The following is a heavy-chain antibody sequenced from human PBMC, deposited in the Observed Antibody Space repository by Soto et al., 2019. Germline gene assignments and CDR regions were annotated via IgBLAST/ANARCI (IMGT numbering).Heavy chain of an antibody. J-gene: IGHJ4*02. D-gene: IGHD2-8*01. CDR3: ARLGFCNKGSCPGGFDY. CDR2: IYPGGSDT. CDR1: GYSFSNFW. Sequence: PGESLEISRKGFGYSFSNFWIGWVPQIPGKGLEGLGVIYPGGSDTRYSPSLQGQVTISADKTISTAYLQWSSLKDSDTAIYYCARLGFCNKGSCPGGFDYWGQGSPVTVSS. V-gene: IGHV5-51*01.